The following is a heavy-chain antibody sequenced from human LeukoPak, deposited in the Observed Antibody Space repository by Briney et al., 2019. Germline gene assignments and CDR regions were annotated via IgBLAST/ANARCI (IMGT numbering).Heavy chain of an antibody. Sequence: RASVKVSCKASGYTFTGYYMHWVRQAPGQGLEWMGWINPNSGGTNYAQKFQGRVTMTRDTSISTAYMELSRLRSDDTAVYYCARAHRYCSSTNCYYYMDVWGKGTTVTISS. CDR2: INPNSGGT. J-gene: IGHJ6*03. D-gene: IGHD2-2*01. CDR3: ARAHRYCSSTNCYYYMDV. CDR1: GYTFTGYY. V-gene: IGHV1-2*02.